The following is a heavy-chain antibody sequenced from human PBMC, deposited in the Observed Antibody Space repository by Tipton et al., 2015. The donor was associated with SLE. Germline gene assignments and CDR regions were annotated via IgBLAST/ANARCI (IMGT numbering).Heavy chain of an antibody. J-gene: IGHJ4*02. CDR2: IYHSGST. D-gene: IGHD3-22*01. CDR3: ARGGDYYDSSGYYADY. Sequence: TLSLTCAVSGGSISSGGYSWSWIRQPPGKGLEWIGYIYHSGSTYYNPSLKSRVTISVDTSKNQFSLKLSSVTAADTAVYYCARGGDYYDSSGYYADYWGQGTLVTVSS. CDR1: GGSISSGGYS. V-gene: IGHV4-30-2*01.